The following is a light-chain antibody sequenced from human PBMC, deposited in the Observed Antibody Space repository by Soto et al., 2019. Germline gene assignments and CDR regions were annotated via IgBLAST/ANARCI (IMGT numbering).Light chain of an antibody. J-gene: IGKJ4*01. CDR1: QGISSY. CDR2: GAS. Sequence: DIQVTQSPSFLPASVGDIVTVTCRVSQGISSYLAWYQQKPGKAPKLLIYGASTLQSGVPSRFSVSGSGTEFTLTISSLQPEDFATYYCQQLHSYPLTFGGGTKVEIK. CDR3: QQLHSYPLT. V-gene: IGKV1-9*01.